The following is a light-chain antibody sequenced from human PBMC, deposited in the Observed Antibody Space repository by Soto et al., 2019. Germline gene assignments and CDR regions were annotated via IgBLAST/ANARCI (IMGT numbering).Light chain of an antibody. V-gene: IGLV1-40*01. CDR1: SSNIGAGYD. CDR3: QSYDSSLSGYVV. Sequence: QSVLTQPPSVSGAPGQRVTISCTGSSSNIGAGYDVHWYQQLPGTAPKLLIYGNSNRPSGVPDRFSGSKSGTSASLAITGXQAXXXXXXXCQSYDSSLSGYVVFGGGTKLTVL. J-gene: IGLJ2*01. CDR2: GNS.